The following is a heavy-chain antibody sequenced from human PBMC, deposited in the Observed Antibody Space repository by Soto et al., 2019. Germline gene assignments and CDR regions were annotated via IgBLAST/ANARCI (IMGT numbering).Heavy chain of an antibody. CDR3: ARDGAGSGSHGAKGVDY. J-gene: IGHJ4*02. CDR1: GFTFSSYA. Sequence: VQLLESGGGLVQPGGSLRLSCAASGFTFSSYAMSWVRQAPGKGLEWIGEINHSGSTNYNPSLKSRVTISVDTSKNQFSLKLSSVTAADTAVYYCARDGAGSGSHGAKGVDYWGQGTLVTVSS. V-gene: IGHV4-34*01. D-gene: IGHD1-26*01. CDR2: INHSGST.